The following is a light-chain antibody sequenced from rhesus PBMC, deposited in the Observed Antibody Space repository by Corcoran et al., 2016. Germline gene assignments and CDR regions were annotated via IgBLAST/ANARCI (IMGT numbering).Light chain of an antibody. CDR1: QGISSY. CDR3: QQYNSDPFT. Sequence: DIQMTQSPSSLSASVGDRVTITCRASQGISSYLAWYQQKPGKAPKPLIYYASNLEIGVPSRFSGSGSGTEFTLTISSLQPEDFATYYCQQYNSDPFTFGPGTKLDIK. J-gene: IGKJ3*01. CDR2: YAS. V-gene: IGKV1-37*01.